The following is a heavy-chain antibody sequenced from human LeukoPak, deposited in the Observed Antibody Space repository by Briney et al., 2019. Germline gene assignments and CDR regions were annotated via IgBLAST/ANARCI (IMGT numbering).Heavy chain of an antibody. CDR1: GGSISSYY. V-gene: IGHV4-59*01. D-gene: IGHD3-3*01. J-gene: IGHJ5*02. Sequence: PSETLSLTCTVSGGSISSYYWSWIRQPPGKGLEGIGYIYYSGSTNYNPSLKSRVTISVDTSKNQFSLKLSSVTAADMAVYYCASSDFWSGSPSGWFDPWGQGTLVTVSS. CDR2: IYYSGST. CDR3: ASSDFWSGSPSGWFDP.